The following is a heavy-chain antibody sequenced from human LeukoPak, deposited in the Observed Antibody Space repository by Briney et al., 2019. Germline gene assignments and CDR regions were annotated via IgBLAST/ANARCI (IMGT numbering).Heavy chain of an antibody. V-gene: IGHV4-59*01. D-gene: IGHD1-14*01. CDR3: ARDRRRDLFHAFDI. CDR2: IYYSGST. Sequence: SETLSLTCTVSGGSISSYYWSWIRQPPGKGLEWIGYIYYSGSTTYNPSLKSRVTISVDTSKNQFSLKLTSVTAADTAVYYCARDRRRDLFHAFDIWGRGTTVTVSP. CDR1: GGSISSYY. J-gene: IGHJ3*02.